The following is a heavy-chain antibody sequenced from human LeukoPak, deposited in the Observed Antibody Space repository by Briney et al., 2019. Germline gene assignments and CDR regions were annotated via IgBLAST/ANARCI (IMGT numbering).Heavy chain of an antibody. CDR3: AREGPKQWLVENWFDP. J-gene: IGHJ5*02. V-gene: IGHV1-3*01. CDR1: GYTFTSYA. Sequence: ASVKVSCKASGYTFTSYAMHWVRQAPGQRLEWMGWINAGNGNTKYSQKFQGRVTITRDTSASTAYMELSSLRSEDTAVYYCAREGPKQWLVENWFDPWGQGTLVTVSS. D-gene: IGHD6-19*01. CDR2: INAGNGNT.